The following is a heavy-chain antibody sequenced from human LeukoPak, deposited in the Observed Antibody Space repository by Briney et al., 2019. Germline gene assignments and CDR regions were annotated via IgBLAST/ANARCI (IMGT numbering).Heavy chain of an antibody. CDR2: INPSGGST. Sequence: ASVKVSCKASGYTFTSYYMHWVRQAPAQGLQWMGIINPSGGSTSYAQKFQGRVTMTRDTSTSTVYMELSSLRSEDTAVYYCARARDGLDAFDIWGQGTMVTVSS. V-gene: IGHV1-46*01. CDR3: ARARDGLDAFDI. J-gene: IGHJ3*02. D-gene: IGHD5-24*01. CDR1: GYTFTSYY.